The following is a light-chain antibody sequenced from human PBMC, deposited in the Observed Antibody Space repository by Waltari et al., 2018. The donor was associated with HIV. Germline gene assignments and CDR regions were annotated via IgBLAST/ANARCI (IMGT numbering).Light chain of an antibody. CDR2: RND. Sequence: QSVLTQPPSASGTPGQRVSISCSGSSSNIGSHYVYCYQQLPGTAPKLLMYRNDERPSGVPDRFSGSKSGTSASLALSGLRSEDEADYYCAAWDNSLSAWVFGGGTKLTVL. J-gene: IGLJ3*02. V-gene: IGLV1-47*01. CDR1: SSNIGSHY. CDR3: AAWDNSLSAWV.